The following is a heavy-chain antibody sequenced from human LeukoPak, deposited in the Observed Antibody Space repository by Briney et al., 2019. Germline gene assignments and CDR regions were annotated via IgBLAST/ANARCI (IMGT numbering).Heavy chain of an antibody. J-gene: IGHJ4*02. Sequence: ASVKVSCKASGYTFTDSFIHWVRQAPGQGPEWMGRMNAKSGVTMYAQTLQDRVTMTRDTSISTAYMELSRLTSDDTALYYCARDLASTSNCEFDYWGQGTLVTVSS. D-gene: IGHD7-27*01. CDR2: MNAKSGVT. CDR3: ARDLASTSNCEFDY. CDR1: GYTFTDSF. V-gene: IGHV1-2*06.